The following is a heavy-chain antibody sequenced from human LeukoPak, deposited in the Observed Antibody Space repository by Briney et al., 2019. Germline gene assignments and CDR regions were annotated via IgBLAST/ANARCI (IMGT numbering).Heavy chain of an antibody. CDR1: RYIFTSYW. V-gene: IGHV5-51*01. J-gene: IGHJ4*02. D-gene: IGHD2-2*01. CDR2: IYPSDSDT. Sequence: GESLKISCKGSRYIFTSYWIGWVRQMPGKGLEWMGIIYPSDSDTRYNPSFQGQVTISADKSITTAYLQWSSLKASDTAMYYCARLKVRDHQLDHFDSWGQGTLVTVSS. CDR3: ARLKVRDHQLDHFDS.